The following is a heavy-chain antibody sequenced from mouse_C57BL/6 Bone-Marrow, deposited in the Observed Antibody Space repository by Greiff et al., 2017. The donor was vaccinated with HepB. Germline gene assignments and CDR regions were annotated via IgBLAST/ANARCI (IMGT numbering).Heavy chain of an antibody. J-gene: IGHJ4*01. D-gene: IGHD1-1*01. Sequence: EVKLQESGGGLVQPGGSMKLSCVASGFTFSNYWMNWVRQSPEKGLEWVAQIRLKSDNYATHYAESVKGRFTISRDDSKSRVYLQMNNLRAEDTGIYYCTGSLLLRIYAMDYWGQGTSVTVSS. CDR2: IRLKSDNYAT. CDR3: TGSLLLRIYAMDY. V-gene: IGHV6-3*01. CDR1: GFTFSNYW.